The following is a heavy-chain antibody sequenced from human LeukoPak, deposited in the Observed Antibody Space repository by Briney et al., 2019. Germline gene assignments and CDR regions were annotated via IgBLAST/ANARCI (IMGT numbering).Heavy chain of an antibody. CDR2: ISAYNGNT. V-gene: IGHV1-18*01. CDR1: GYTFTSYG. D-gene: IGHD2-15*01. Sequence: EASVKVSCKASGYTFTSYGISWVRQAPGQGLEWMGWISAYNGNTNYAQKLQGRVTMTTDTSTSTAYMELRSLRSDDTAVYYCARSIPANYYYYGMDVWGQGTTVTVSS. J-gene: IGHJ6*02. CDR3: ARSIPANYYYYGMDV.